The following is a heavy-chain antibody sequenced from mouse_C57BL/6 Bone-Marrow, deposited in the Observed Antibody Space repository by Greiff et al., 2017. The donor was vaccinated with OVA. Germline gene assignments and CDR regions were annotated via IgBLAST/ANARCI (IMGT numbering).Heavy chain of an antibody. D-gene: IGHD2-5*01. CDR3: ALYSNPCFAVDY. CDR2: IHPSDSDT. V-gene: IGHV1-74*01. Sequence: QVQLQQSGAELMKPGASVKLSCKATGYTFTGYWIEWVKQRPGHGLEWIGRIHPSDSDTNYNQKFKGKATLTVDKSSSTAYMQLSSLTSEDSAVCCCALYSNPCFAVDYWGQGTSGTGSS. J-gene: IGHJ4*01. CDR1: GYTFTGYW.